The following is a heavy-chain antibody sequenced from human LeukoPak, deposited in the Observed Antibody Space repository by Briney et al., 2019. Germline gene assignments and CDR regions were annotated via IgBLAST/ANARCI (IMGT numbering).Heavy chain of an antibody. Sequence: SETLSLTCTVSGGSIRSSYYYWGWIRQPPGKGLEWIGSIYDSGSTYYNPSLKSRVTISVDTSKNQFSLKLNSVTAADTAIYYCARQSTIAAAKIDPWGRGSLVTVSS. V-gene: IGHV4-39*01. D-gene: IGHD6-25*01. CDR2: IYDSGST. CDR3: ARQSTIAAAKIDP. CDR1: GGSIRSSYYY. J-gene: IGHJ5*02.